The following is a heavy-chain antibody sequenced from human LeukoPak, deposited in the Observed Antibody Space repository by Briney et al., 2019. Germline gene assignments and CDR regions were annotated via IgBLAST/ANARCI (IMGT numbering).Heavy chain of an antibody. V-gene: IGHV4-39*01. CDR2: IYYSGTT. Sequence: PSETLSLTCTVSGGSISSSNYYWGWLRQPPGKGPEWFGSIYYSGTTYYSSSLKRRVIISVDTSKNQFSLKLSSVTATDTAVYYCARHEAQDFDYWGQGTLVTVSS. J-gene: IGHJ4*02. CDR3: ARHEAQDFDY. CDR1: GGSISSSNYY.